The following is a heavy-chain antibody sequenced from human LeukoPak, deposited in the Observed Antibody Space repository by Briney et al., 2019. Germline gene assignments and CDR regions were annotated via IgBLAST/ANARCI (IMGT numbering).Heavy chain of an antibody. J-gene: IGHJ4*02. D-gene: IGHD3-10*01. CDR2: MNPKSGGT. V-gene: IGHV1-2*02. CDR1: GYTFTGYY. Sequence: ASVKVSCKASGYTFTGYYVHWVRQAPGQGLEWMGWMNPKSGGTNYAQKFEARVTMNRDTSISTAYMELSRLRFDDTAVYYCARDLKEGITMVRGRTFDYWGQGTLVTVSS. CDR3: ARDLKEGITMVRGRTFDY.